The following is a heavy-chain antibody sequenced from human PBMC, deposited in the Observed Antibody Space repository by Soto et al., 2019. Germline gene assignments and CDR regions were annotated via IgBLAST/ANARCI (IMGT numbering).Heavy chain of an antibody. J-gene: IGHJ4*02. CDR2: ISGSGGST. CDR1: GFTFSSYA. Sequence: VQLLESGGGLVQPGGSLRLSCAASGFTFSSYAMSWVRQAPGKGLEWVSAISGSGGSTYYADSVKGRFTISRDNSKNTLYLQMNSLRAEDTAVYYCAKEEYYDSSGYAMIDYWGQGTLVTVSS. V-gene: IGHV3-23*01. CDR3: AKEEYYDSSGYAMIDY. D-gene: IGHD3-22*01.